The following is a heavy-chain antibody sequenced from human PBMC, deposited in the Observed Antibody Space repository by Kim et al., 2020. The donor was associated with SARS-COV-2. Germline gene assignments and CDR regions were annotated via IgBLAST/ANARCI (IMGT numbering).Heavy chain of an antibody. CDR1: GGSISSSSYY. Sequence: SETLSLTCTVSGGSISSSSYYWGWIRQPPGKGLEWIGSIYYSGSTYYNPSLKSRVTISVDTSKNQFSLKLSSVTAADTAVYYCARVSGIQLWTTKKYYYYGMDVWGQGTTVTVSS. D-gene: IGHD5-18*01. CDR3: ARVSGIQLWTTKKYYYYGMDV. CDR2: IYYSGST. J-gene: IGHJ6*02. V-gene: IGHV4-39*07.